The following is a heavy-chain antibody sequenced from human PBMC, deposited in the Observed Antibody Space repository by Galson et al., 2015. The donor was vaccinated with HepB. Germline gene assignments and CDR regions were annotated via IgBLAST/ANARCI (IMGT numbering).Heavy chain of an antibody. CDR2: ISGGNGNT. J-gene: IGHJ4*02. V-gene: IGHV1-3*01. CDR3: ARAGDYHDSSGYHSFDY. Sequence: SVKVSCKASGYTFTSYAMHWVRQAPGQRLEWMGWISGGNGNTKYSQNFQGRVTITRDTSATTANMELSSLRSEDTAVYYCARAGDYHDSSGYHSFDYWGQGTLVTVSS. D-gene: IGHD3-22*01. CDR1: GYTFTSYA.